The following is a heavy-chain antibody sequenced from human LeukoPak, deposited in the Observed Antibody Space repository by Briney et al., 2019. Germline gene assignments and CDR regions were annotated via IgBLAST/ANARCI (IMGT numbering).Heavy chain of an antibody. CDR2: INSNTGGT. Sequence: ASVKVSCKASGYTFTGYYIHWVRQAPGQGLEWMGWINSNTGGTDYAQNFQGRVTMTRDTSISTAYMELSRLRSADTAVYYCARLYYDILTGYYAYYYYMDVWGKGTTVTVSS. D-gene: IGHD3-9*01. CDR1: GYTFTGYY. J-gene: IGHJ6*03. V-gene: IGHV1-2*02. CDR3: ARLYYDILTGYYAYYYYMDV.